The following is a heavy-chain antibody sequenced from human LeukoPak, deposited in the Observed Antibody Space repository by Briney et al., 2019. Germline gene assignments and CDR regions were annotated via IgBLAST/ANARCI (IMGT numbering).Heavy chain of an antibody. Sequence: SETLSLTCTVSGGSVSSYYWSWIRQPPGKGLEWIGYIYYSGSTNYNPSLKSRVTISVDTSKNQFSLKLSSVTAADTAIYYCARENPSGYYNRPIDYWGQGTLVTVSS. V-gene: IGHV4-59*02. CDR1: GGSVSSYY. CDR3: ARENPSGYYNRPIDY. D-gene: IGHD3-22*01. CDR2: IYYSGST. J-gene: IGHJ4*02.